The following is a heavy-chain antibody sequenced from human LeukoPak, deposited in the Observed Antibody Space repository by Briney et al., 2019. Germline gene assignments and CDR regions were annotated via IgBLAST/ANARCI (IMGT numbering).Heavy chain of an antibody. CDR2: IIPILGIA. D-gene: IGHD4-17*01. CDR3: ARGKTTVTAVYWFDP. CDR1: VGTFSSYA. J-gene: IGHJ5*02. Sequence: SVKVSCKASVGTFSSYAISWVRQAPGQGLEWMGRIIPILGIANYAQKFQGRVTITADKYTSTAYMEPSSLRSEDTAVYYCARGKTTVTAVYWFDPWGQGTLVTVSS. V-gene: IGHV1-69*04.